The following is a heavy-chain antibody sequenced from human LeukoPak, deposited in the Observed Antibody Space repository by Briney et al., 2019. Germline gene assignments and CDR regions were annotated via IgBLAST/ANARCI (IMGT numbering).Heavy chain of an antibody. D-gene: IGHD3-22*01. CDR3: AKDLKGDDSSGFHY. Sequence: GGSLRLSCAAPGFTFSSYAMSWVRQAPGKGLEWVSAISGSGGSTHYADSVKGRFTISRDNSKNTLYVQMNSLRAEDTAVYYCAKDLKGDDSSGFHYWDQGTLVTVSS. V-gene: IGHV3-23*01. CDR1: GFTFSSYA. J-gene: IGHJ4*02. CDR2: ISGSGGST.